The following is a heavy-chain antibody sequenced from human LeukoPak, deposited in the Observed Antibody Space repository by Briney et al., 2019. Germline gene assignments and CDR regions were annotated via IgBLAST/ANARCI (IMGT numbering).Heavy chain of an antibody. D-gene: IGHD1-7*01. V-gene: IGHV3-20*04. CDR3: ARMNYVSTGWGAPFDY. Sequence: GGSLRLSCAASGFTFDDYGMSWVRQGPGKGLEWVSGINWNGGMTAYADSVKGRFTISRDNAKNSLFLQMNSLRAEDTAVYYCARMNYVSTGWGAPFDYWGQGTLVTVSS. CDR1: GFTFDDYG. J-gene: IGHJ4*02. CDR2: INWNGGMT.